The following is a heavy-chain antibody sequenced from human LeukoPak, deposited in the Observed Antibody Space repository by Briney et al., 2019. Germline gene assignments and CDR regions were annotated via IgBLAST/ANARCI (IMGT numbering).Heavy chain of an antibody. Sequence: ASVTVSCKASGYTFTSNGFTGVRQAPGQGLEWMGWISAYSANTNYAQKFQGRVTMTTDTSTSTAYLELRSLRSDDTVVYYRATTTTGWFAPWGQGTLVTVSS. V-gene: IGHV1-18*01. CDR1: GYTFTSNG. J-gene: IGHJ5*02. D-gene: IGHD1-1*01. CDR3: ATTTTGWFAP. CDR2: ISAYSANT.